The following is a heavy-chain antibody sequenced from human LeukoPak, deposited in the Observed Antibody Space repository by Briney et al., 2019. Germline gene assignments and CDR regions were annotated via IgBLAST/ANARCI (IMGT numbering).Heavy chain of an antibody. V-gene: IGHV4-34*01. J-gene: IGHJ4*02. CDR1: GGSFSGYY. D-gene: IGHD6-13*01. CDR3: ARSAGVPPPGIAAAPQDY. Sequence: SETLSLTCAVYGGSFSGYYWSWIRQPPGKGREWIGEINHSGSTNYNPSLKSRVTISVDTSKNQFCPKLSSVTAADTAVYYCARSAGVPPPGIAAAPQDYWGQETLVTVSS. CDR2: INHSGST.